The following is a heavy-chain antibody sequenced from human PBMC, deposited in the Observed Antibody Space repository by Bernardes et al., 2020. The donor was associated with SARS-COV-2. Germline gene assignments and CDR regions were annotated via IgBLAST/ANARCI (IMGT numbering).Heavy chain of an antibody. CDR2: MNPSSGNT. J-gene: IGHJ4*02. V-gene: IGHV1-8*01. D-gene: IGHD3-22*01. Sequence: ASVKVSCKASGYTFTSYDINWVRQATGQGLEWMGWMNPSSGNTGYAQKFQGRVTMTRNTSISTAYMELSSLRSEDTAVYYCARGRSRITMIVVAQYYFDYWGQGTLVTVSS. CDR1: GYTFTSYD. CDR3: ARGRSRITMIVVAQYYFDY.